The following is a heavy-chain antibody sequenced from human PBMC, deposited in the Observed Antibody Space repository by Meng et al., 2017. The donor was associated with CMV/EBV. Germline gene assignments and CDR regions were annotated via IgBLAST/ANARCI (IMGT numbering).Heavy chain of an antibody. D-gene: IGHD3-22*01. CDR3: ARGGLYYYDSSGHFDY. V-gene: IGHV4-4*07. Sequence: VQLEGAGPGLVSPSETLSLTCTVSGGSISSYYWSWIRQPAGKGLEWIGRIYTSGSTNYNPSLKSRVTMSVDTSKNQFSLKLSSVTAADTAVYYCARGGLYYYDSSGHFDYWGQGTLVTVSS. CDR1: GGSISSYY. CDR2: IYTSGST. J-gene: IGHJ4*02.